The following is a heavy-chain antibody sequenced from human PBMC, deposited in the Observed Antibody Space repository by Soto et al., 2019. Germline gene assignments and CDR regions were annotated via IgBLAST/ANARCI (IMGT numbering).Heavy chain of an antibody. Sequence: SETLSLTCTVSGGSVNTARYYWSGIRHPPGKGLEWIGYIYYSGSTNYNPSLKSRVSISLDTSKNQFSLNLSSVTAADTAVYFCARDHHSFYDTSGYYPYFDYWGQGTLVTVSS. CDR2: IYYSGST. V-gene: IGHV4-61*01. CDR1: GGSVNTARYY. D-gene: IGHD3-22*01. J-gene: IGHJ4*02. CDR3: ARDHHSFYDTSGYYPYFDY.